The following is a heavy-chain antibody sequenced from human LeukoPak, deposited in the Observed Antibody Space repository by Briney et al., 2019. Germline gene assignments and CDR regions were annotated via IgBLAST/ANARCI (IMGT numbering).Heavy chain of an antibody. D-gene: IGHD2-15*01. V-gene: IGHV4-61*02. CDR3: AREDIVVVVAAFDY. Sequence: SQTLSLTCTVSGGSISSGSYYWSWIRQPAGKGLEWIGRIYTSGSTNYNPSLKSRVTISVDTSKNQFSLKLSSVTAADTAVYYCAREDIVVVVAAFDYWGQGTLVTVSS. J-gene: IGHJ4*02. CDR1: GGSISSGSYY. CDR2: IYTSGST.